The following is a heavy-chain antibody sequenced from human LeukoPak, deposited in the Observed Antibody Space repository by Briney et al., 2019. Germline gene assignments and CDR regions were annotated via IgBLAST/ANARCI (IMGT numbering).Heavy chain of an antibody. D-gene: IGHD1-26*01. CDR2: ISGSGGST. CDR1: GFTFSSYA. V-gene: IGHV3-23*01. Sequence: GGSLRLSCAASGFTFSSYAMSWVRQAPGKGLEWVSAISGSGGSTYYADPVKGRFTISRDNSKNTLYLQMNSLRAEDTAVYYCAKGGGGIVAPYYYYYYMDVWGKGTTVTVSS. CDR3: AKGGGGIVAPYYYYYYMDV. J-gene: IGHJ6*03.